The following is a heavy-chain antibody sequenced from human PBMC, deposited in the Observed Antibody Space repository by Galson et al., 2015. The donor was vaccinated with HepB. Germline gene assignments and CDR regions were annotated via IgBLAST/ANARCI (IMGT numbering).Heavy chain of an antibody. CDR2: IDPGDSYT. D-gene: IGHD5-18*01. Sequence: QSGAEVKKPGESLRISCKGSGYSFTSYWISWVRQMPGKGLEWMGRIDPGDSYTNYSPSFQGHVTISADKSISTAYLQWSSLKASDTAMYYCARRQTAMVDYYYGMDVWVQGTTVTVSS. CDR3: ARRQTAMVDYYYGMDV. J-gene: IGHJ6*02. V-gene: IGHV5-10-1*01. CDR1: GYSFTSYW.